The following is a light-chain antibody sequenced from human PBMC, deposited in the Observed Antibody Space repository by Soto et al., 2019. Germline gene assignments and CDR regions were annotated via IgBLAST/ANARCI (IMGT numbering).Light chain of an antibody. CDR3: QQYNSYSRT. CDR1: QSVYNN. V-gene: IGKV3-15*01. J-gene: IGKJ1*01. Sequence: EIVLTQSPGTLSLSPGERATLSCRASQSVYNNLAWYQQKPGQAPRLLIYGASTRATGIPARFSGSGSGTEFTLTISSLQPDDFATYYCQQYNSYSRTFGQGTKVDIK. CDR2: GAS.